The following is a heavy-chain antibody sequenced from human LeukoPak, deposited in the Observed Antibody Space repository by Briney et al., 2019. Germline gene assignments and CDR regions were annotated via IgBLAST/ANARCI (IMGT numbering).Heavy chain of an antibody. Sequence: GGSLRLSCAASGFTFSSYWMSWVRQAPGKGLEWVANIKKDGREKYYVDSVKGRFTISRDNAKNSLYLQMNSLRAEDTAVYYCARVRGYSSSGFDYWGQGTLVTVSS. CDR3: ARVRGYSSSGFDY. V-gene: IGHV3-7*01. CDR2: IKKDGREK. CDR1: GFTFSSYW. J-gene: IGHJ4*02. D-gene: IGHD6-13*01.